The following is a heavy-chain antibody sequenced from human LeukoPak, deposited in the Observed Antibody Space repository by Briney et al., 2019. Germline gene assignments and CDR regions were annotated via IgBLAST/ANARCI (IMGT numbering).Heavy chain of an antibody. CDR3: AKTLRQLGEAFDI. V-gene: IGHV3-53*01. CDR2: IFSAGST. Sequence: GGSLRLSCAASGFSVNDWYMSWVRQAPGKGLEWVSTIFSAGSTYYADSVKGRFTISRDSSKNTLCLQMNNLRAEDTAVYYCAKTLRQLGEAFDIWGQGTMVTVSS. CDR1: GFSVNDWY. D-gene: IGHD5-18*01. J-gene: IGHJ3*02.